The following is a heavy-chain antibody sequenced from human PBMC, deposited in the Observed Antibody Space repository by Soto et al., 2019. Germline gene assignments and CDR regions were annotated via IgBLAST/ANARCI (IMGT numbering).Heavy chain of an antibody. CDR2: IKQDGSEK. Sequence: GGSLRLSCAASGFTFSSYWMSWVRQAPGKGLEWVANIKQDGSEKYYVDSVKGRFTISRDNAKNSLYLQMNSLRAEDTAGYYCAREGQWVPTSSIGYCSSTSCHALINYYYYYMDVWGKGTTVTVSS. CDR3: AREGQWVPTSSIGYCSSTSCHALINYYYYYMDV. J-gene: IGHJ6*03. V-gene: IGHV3-7*01. D-gene: IGHD2-2*01. CDR1: GFTFSSYW.